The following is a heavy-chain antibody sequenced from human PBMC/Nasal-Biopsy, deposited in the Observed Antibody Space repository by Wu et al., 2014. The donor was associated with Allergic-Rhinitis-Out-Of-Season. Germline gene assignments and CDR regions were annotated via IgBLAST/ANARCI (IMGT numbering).Heavy chain of an antibody. D-gene: IGHD3-10*02. CDR1: GGSMSNYY. Sequence: TLSLTCNVSGGSMSNYYWNWIRQPQAGDDRIGYVYYSGRTSSASTNYNPSFSSRVTILVDTSRYQVTLRLTSVIAADTAVYYCSRADYHYVWGSFPLGWFDTWGQGALVTVSS. J-gene: IGHJ5*02. CDR3: SRADYHYVWGSFPLGWFDT. CDR2: VYYSGRTSSAST. V-gene: IGHV4-59*01.